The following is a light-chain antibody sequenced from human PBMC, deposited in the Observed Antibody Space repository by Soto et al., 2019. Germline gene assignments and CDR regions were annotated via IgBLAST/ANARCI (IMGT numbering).Light chain of an antibody. V-gene: IGLV2-8*01. J-gene: IGLJ2*01. CDR3: SSYAGSNVV. Sequence: QSALTQPPSASGSPGQSVTISCTGTSSDVGGYNYVSWYQQHPGKAPKLMIYEVSNRPSGVPDRFSGSKSGNTASLTVSGLQAEYEADYYCSSYAGSNVVFGGGTKLTVL. CDR2: EVS. CDR1: SSDVGGYNY.